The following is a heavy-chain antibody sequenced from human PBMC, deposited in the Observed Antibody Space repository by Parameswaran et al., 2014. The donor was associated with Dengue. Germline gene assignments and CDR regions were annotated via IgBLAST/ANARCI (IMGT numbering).Heavy chain of an antibody. D-gene: IGHD6-13*01. Sequence: WIRQPPGKGLEWIGRIYTSGSTNYNPSLKSRVTMSVDTSKNQFSLKLSSVTAADTAVYYCARVAGYSSSWFQHWGQGTLVTVSS. CDR2: IYTSGST. CDR3: ARVAGYSSSWFQH. J-gene: IGHJ1*01. V-gene: IGHV4-4*07.